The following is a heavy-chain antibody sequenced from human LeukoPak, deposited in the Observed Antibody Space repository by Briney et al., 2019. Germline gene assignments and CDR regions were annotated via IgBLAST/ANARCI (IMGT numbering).Heavy chain of an antibody. V-gene: IGHV4-61*01. J-gene: IGHJ1*01. CDR1: GGSISSSSYY. D-gene: IGHD3-22*01. CDR3: ARGGSYYDSSGYYFRH. CDR2: IYYRGST. Sequence: SETLSLTCTVSGGSISSSSYYWSWIRQPPGKGLEWIGNIYYRGSTNYNPSLKSRVSISVDTSKNQFSLKLSSVTAADTAVYYCARGGSYYDSSGYYFRHWGQGTLFTVSS.